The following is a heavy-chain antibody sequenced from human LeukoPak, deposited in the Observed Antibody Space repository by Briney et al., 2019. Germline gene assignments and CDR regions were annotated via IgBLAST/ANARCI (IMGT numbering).Heavy chain of an antibody. V-gene: IGHV6-1*01. D-gene: IGHD5-12*01. Sequence: SQTLSLTCAISGDSVSSAWNWIMQSPSRGLEWLGRTYYSSKWYTDYAVSVKGRVSINPDTSKNQLSLQLSSVTPEDTAVYYCARGWLRSGFDLWGQGTLVTVSS. J-gene: IGHJ4*02. CDR1: GDSVSSA. CDR3: ARGWLRSGFDL. CDR2: TYYSSKWYT.